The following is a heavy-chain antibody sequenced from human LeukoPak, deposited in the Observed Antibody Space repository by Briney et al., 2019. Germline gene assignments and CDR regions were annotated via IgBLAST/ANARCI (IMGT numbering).Heavy chain of an antibody. D-gene: IGHD3-3*01. Sequence: GGSLRLSCAASGFTVSSKYMSWVRQAPGKGLEFVSVIYPDGSAVYADSVKDRFTISRDNLKNTLYLQMNSLRAEDTAVYYCAKGRSITIFGVVDYWGQGTLVTVSS. J-gene: IGHJ4*02. V-gene: IGHV3-66*01. CDR1: GFTVSSKY. CDR3: AKGRSITIFGVVDY. CDR2: IYPDGSA.